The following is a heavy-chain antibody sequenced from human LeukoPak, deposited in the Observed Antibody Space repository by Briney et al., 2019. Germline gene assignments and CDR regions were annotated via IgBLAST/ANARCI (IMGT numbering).Heavy chain of an antibody. CDR3: ASVEMATIGFEH. J-gene: IGHJ4*02. Sequence: GASVTVSFKASGYSFIGYHMHWVRQAPGQGLEWMGWTNPNTGGTKYAQKFQGRVAMTRDTSISTAYMELSSLRSDDTAVYFCASVEMATIGFEHWGQGTLVTVSS. V-gene: IGHV1-2*02. CDR2: TNPNTGGT. D-gene: IGHD5-24*01. CDR1: GYSFIGYH.